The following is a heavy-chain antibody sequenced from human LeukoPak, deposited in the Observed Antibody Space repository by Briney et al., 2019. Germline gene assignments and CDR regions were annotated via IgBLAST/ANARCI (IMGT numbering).Heavy chain of an antibody. V-gene: IGHV3-23*01. Sequence: GGSLRLSCAASGFTFSNYAMTWVRQAPGKGLEWVSLISGSDSRTYHADSVKGRFTIPRDNSKNTLYLQMDSLRAEDTAVYYCAKARFPKGYDSSGGFDYWGQGTLVTVSS. CDR1: GFTFSNYA. CDR3: AKARFPKGYDSSGGFDY. J-gene: IGHJ4*02. D-gene: IGHD3-22*01. CDR2: ISGSDSRT.